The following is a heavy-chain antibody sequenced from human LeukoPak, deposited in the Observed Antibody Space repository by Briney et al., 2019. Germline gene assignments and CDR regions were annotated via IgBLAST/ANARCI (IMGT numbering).Heavy chain of an antibody. J-gene: IGHJ4*02. V-gene: IGHV3-30*18. CDR1: GFTFSSYG. CDR2: ISYDGSNK. D-gene: IGHD6-13*01. Sequence: PGRSLRLSCAASGFTFSSYGMHWVRQAPGKGLEWVAVISYDGSNKYYADSVKGRFTIPRDNSKNTLYLQMNSLRAEDTAVYYCAKEGVGYSSSWATPYFDYWGQGTLVTVSS. CDR3: AKEGVGYSSSWATPYFDY.